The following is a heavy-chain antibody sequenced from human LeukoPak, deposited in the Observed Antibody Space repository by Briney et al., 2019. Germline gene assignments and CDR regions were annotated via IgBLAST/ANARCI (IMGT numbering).Heavy chain of an antibody. CDR1: GFTFSGYG. D-gene: IGHD1-26*01. V-gene: IGHV3-21*01. CDR2: ISSSSGYI. CDR3: ARGSGRPRPMASYFGC. J-gene: IGHJ4*02. Sequence: GGSLRLSCAGSGFTFSGYGMNWVRQSPGKGLEWVSSISSSSGYIYYADSVRGRFTVSRDNAKNSLFLQMNSLRVEDTAVYFCARGSGRPRPMASYFGCWGQGTLVTVSS.